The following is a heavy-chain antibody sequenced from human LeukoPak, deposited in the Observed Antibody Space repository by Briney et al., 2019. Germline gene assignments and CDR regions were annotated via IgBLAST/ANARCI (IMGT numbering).Heavy chain of an antibody. CDR1: GFTFSSYG. CDR3: AKDRGYSGYDFRGDLGY. D-gene: IGHD5-12*01. J-gene: IGHJ4*02. CDR2: IRYDGSNK. V-gene: IGHV3-30*02. Sequence: GGSLRLSCAASGFTFSSYGMHWVRQAPGKGLEWVAFIRYDGSNKYYADSVKGRFTISRDNSRNTLYLQMNTLRAEDTAVYYCAKDRGYSGYDFRGDLGYWGQGTLVTVSS.